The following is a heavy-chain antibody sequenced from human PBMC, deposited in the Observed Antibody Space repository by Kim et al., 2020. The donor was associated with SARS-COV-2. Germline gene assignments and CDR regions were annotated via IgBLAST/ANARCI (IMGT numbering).Heavy chain of an antibody. D-gene: IGHD3-10*01. CDR3: ARGNARVRGVIINWFDP. Sequence: FQGRVTMTRNTSISTAYMELSSLRSEDTAVYYCARGNARVRGVIINWFDPWGQGTLVTVSS. V-gene: IGHV1-8*01. J-gene: IGHJ5*02.